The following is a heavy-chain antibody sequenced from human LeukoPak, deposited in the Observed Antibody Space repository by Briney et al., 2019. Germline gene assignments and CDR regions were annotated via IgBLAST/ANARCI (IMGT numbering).Heavy chain of an antibody. Sequence: GASVKVSCKVSGYTLTELSMHWVRHAPGKGLEWMGGFDPEDGETIYAQKFQGRVTMTEDTSTDTAYMELSSLRSEDTAVYYCATELGTVPLDAFDIWGQGTMVTVSS. CDR2: FDPEDGET. CDR3: ATELGTVPLDAFDI. V-gene: IGHV1-24*01. J-gene: IGHJ3*02. D-gene: IGHD4-17*01. CDR1: GYTLTELS.